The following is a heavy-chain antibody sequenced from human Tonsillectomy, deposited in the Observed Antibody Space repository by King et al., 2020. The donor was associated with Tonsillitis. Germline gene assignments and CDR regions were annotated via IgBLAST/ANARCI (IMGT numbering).Heavy chain of an antibody. D-gene: IGHD1-26*01. CDR1: SHSIIRNYY. J-gene: IGHJ2*01. CDR3: ASGTGGAADSYWFFDL. Sequence: QLQESGPGLVKPSETLSLTCDVSSHSIIRNYYWGWIRQPPGKGLEWIGSIYHSGSTYRNPSLASRVTISVDTSETQFSLRLSSVTAADTAVYFCASGTGGAADSYWFFDLWGRGTLVTVSA. CDR2: IYHSGST. V-gene: IGHV4-38-2*01.